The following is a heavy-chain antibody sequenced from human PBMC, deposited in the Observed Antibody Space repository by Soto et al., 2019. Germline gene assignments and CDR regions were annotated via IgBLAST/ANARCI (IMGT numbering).Heavy chain of an antibody. Sequence: GGSLRLSCAASGFTFSSYSMNWVRQAPGKGLEWVSSISSSSYIYYADSVKGRFTISRDNAKNSLYLQMNSLRAEDTAVYYCARDKPGYYYDSSGYYFDAFDIWGQGTMVTVSS. D-gene: IGHD3-22*01. J-gene: IGHJ3*02. V-gene: IGHV3-21*01. CDR3: ARDKPGYYYDSSGYYFDAFDI. CDR1: GFTFSSYS. CDR2: ISSSSYI.